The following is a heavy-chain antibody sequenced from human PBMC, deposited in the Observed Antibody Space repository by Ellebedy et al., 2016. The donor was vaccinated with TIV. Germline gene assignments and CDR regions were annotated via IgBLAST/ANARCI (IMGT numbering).Heavy chain of an antibody. CDR2: INHSGST. D-gene: IGHD6-19*01. CDR3: ARDYFSSGWS. V-gene: IGHV4-34*01. Sequence: SETLSLXCAVYGGSFSDYYWSWIRQPPGKGLEWIGEINHSGSTNYNPSLKSRVTISVDTSKNQFSLKLSSVTAADTAVYYCARDYFSSGWSWGQGTLVTVSS. CDR1: GGSFSDYY. J-gene: IGHJ5*02.